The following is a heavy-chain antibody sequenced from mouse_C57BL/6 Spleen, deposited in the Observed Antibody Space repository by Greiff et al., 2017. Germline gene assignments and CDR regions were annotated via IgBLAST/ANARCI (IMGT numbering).Heavy chain of an antibody. J-gene: IGHJ2*01. D-gene: IGHD1-1*01. CDR3: ARAYYADY. CDR2: ISDGGSYT. CDR1: GFTFSSYA. Sequence: DVMLVESGGGLVKPGGSLKLSCAASGFTFSSYAMSWVRQTPEKRLEWVATISDGGSYTYYPDNVKGRFTISRDNAKNNLYLQMSHLKSEDTAMYYCARAYYADYWGQGTTLTVSS. V-gene: IGHV5-4*03.